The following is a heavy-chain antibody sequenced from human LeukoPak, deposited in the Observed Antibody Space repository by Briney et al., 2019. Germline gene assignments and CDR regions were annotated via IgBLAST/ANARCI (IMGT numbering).Heavy chain of an antibody. CDR3: ARETTVAFDY. D-gene: IGHD4-23*01. CDR1: GFTFSNYW. V-gene: IGHV3-23*01. Sequence: PGGSLRLSCAASGFTFSNYWMHWVRQAPGKGLEWVSGISGSGDNTYYADSVKGRFTISRDNSKNTLYLQMNSLRAEDTAVYYCARETTVAFDYWGQGTLVTVSS. J-gene: IGHJ4*02. CDR2: ISGSGDNT.